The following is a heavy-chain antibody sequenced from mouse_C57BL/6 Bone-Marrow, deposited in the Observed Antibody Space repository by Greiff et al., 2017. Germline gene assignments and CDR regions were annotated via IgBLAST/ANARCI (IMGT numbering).Heavy chain of an antibody. CDR1: GYTFTSYW. V-gene: IGHV1-50*01. CDR3: ARWIYYSNYWGYFDV. CDR2: IDPSDSYT. D-gene: IGHD2-5*01. J-gene: IGHJ1*03. Sequence: LQLQQPGAELVKPGASVKLSCKASGYTFTSYWMQWVKQRPGQGLAWIGEIDPSDSYTNYNQKFNGKATLTVDTSTSTAYMQLSSLTSEDSAGYYCARWIYYSNYWGYFDVWGTGTTVTVSS.